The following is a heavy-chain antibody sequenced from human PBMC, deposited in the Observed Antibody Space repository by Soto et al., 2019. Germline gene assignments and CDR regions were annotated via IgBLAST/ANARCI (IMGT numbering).Heavy chain of an antibody. Sequence: GASVKVSCKASGYTFTGYYMHWVRQAPGQGLEWMGWINPNSGGTNYAQKFQGRVTMTRDTSISTAYMKLSRLRSDDTAVYYCARGVVATPYYYYGMDVWGQGTTVTVSS. V-gene: IGHV1-2*02. J-gene: IGHJ6*02. CDR1: GYTFTGYY. D-gene: IGHD5-12*01. CDR3: ARGVVATPYYYYGMDV. CDR2: INPNSGGT.